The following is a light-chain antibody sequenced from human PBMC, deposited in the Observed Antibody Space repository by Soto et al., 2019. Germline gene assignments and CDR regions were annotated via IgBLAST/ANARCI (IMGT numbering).Light chain of an antibody. CDR3: FSYTSSGTYV. Sequence: SVLTQPASVSGSPGQSITMSCTGTSSDVGNYKYVSWYQQHPGKAPKLVIYEVSNRPSGVSNRFSGSKSGNTASLTISGLQAEDETDYYCFSYTSSGTYVFGTGTKV. CDR1: SSDVGNYKY. J-gene: IGLJ1*01. CDR2: EVS. V-gene: IGLV2-14*01.